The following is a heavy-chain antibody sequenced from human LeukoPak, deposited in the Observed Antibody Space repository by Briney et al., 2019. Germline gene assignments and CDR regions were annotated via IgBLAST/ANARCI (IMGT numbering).Heavy chain of an antibody. CDR1: GFTFSSYS. V-gene: IGHV3-48*04. CDR2: ISNGGSII. D-gene: IGHD2/OR15-2a*01. J-gene: IGHJ3*01. Sequence: GGSLRLSCAPSGFTFSSYSMNWVRQAPGKGLEWVSYISNGGSIIDYADSVKGRLTISRDNAKNSLYLQMNSLRAEDTGIYYCARAGYYGDDAFDLWGQGTMVTVSS. CDR3: ARAGYYGDDAFDL.